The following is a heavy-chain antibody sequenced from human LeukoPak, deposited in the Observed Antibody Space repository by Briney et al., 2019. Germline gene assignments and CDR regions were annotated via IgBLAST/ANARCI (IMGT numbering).Heavy chain of an antibody. CDR2: INNDGTVT. Sequence: PGGSLRLSCAASGFTFSKYWMLWVRQAPRKGLESVSRINNDGTVTTYADSVKGRFTVSRDNADNTMFLQMNSVRDEDTAVYYCATKQWLAPPPDSWGQGTPVTVSS. CDR1: GFTFSKYW. CDR3: ATKQWLAPPPDS. J-gene: IGHJ4*02. V-gene: IGHV3-74*01. D-gene: IGHD6-19*01.